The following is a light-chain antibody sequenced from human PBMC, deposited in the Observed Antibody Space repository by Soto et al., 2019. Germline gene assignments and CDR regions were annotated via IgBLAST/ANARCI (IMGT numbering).Light chain of an antibody. CDR2: VVS. CDR3: SSYTSSDTPYV. J-gene: IGLJ1*01. Sequence: QSALTQPASVSGSHGQSITISCTGTSSDVGAYNYVSWYQQHPDKAPKLMIYVVSNRPSGVSNRFSGFKSGNTASLTISGLQAEDEADYYCSSYTSSDTPYVFGTGTKVTVL. CDR1: SSDVGAYNY. V-gene: IGLV2-14*01.